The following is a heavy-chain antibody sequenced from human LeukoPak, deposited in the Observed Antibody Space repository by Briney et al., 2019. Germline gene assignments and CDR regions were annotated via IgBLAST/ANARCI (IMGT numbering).Heavy chain of an antibody. V-gene: IGHV1-69*06. CDR3: ARGVLRYFDWLFGPNWFDP. CDR1: GGTFSNYT. Sequence: SVKVSCKTSGGTFSNYTISWVRQAPGQGLEWMGGIIPIFGTANYAQKFQGKVTITADKSTSTAYMELSSLRSEDTAVYYCARGVLRYFDWLFGPNWFDPWGQGTLVTVSS. D-gene: IGHD3-9*01. CDR2: IIPIFGTA. J-gene: IGHJ5*02.